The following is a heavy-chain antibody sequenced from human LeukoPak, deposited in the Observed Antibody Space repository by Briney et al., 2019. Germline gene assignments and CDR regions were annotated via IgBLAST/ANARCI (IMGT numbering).Heavy chain of an antibody. J-gene: IGHJ4*02. V-gene: IGHV3-21*01. CDR1: GFTFSSYA. Sequence: TGGSLRLSCAASGFTFSSYAMSWVRQAPGKGLEWVSSISSSSSYIYYADSVKGRFTISRDNAKNSLYLQMNSLRAEDTAVYYCARAPRRDGYNYGGYWGQGTLVTVSS. D-gene: IGHD5-24*01. CDR3: ARAPRRDGYNYGGY. CDR2: ISSSSSYI.